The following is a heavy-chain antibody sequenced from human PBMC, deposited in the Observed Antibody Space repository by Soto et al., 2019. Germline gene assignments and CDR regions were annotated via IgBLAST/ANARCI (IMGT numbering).Heavy chain of an antibody. CDR3: AGNWSDGDDYFDY. CDR2: INPNSGGT. J-gene: IGHJ4*02. CDR1: GYTFTGYY. Sequence: QVQLVQSGAEVKKPGASVKVSCKASGYTFTGYYMHWVRQAPGQGFEWMGWINPNSGGTNYALKSQGRITMTRDTSISTVYMELSRLRSDDTAVYYCAGNWSDGDDYFDYWGQGTLVTVSS. D-gene: IGHD1-1*01. V-gene: IGHV1-2*02.